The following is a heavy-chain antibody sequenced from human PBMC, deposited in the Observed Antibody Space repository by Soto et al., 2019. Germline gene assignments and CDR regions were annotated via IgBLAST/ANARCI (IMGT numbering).Heavy chain of an antibody. J-gene: IGHJ4*02. D-gene: IGHD3-22*01. CDR3: ARDDSSGYYPHFFDY. CDR2: INSRSSSI. Sequence: PGGSLRLSCAASGFTFSSYSMNWVRQAPGKGLEWVSSINSRSSSIYYADSVKGRFTISRDNAKNSLYLQMNSLRAEDTAVYYCARDDSSGYYPHFFDYWGQGTLVTVSS. CDR1: GFTFSSYS. V-gene: IGHV3-21*01.